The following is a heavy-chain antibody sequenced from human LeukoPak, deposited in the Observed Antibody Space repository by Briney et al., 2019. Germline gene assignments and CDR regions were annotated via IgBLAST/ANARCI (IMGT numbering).Heavy chain of an antibody. Sequence: GRSLRLSCAASGFTFSRYDMHWVRQATGKGLEWVSAIGTAGDTFYPGSVKGRFTISRENAENSLYLQMNSLRAGDTAVYYCARMRLGQYYMDVWGKGTTVTISS. V-gene: IGHV3-13*01. CDR1: GFTFSRYD. J-gene: IGHJ6*03. D-gene: IGHD4-11*01. CDR3: ARMRLGQYYMDV. CDR2: IGTAGDT.